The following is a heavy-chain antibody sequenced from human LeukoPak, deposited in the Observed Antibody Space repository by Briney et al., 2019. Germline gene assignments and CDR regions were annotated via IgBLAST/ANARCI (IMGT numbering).Heavy chain of an antibody. Sequence: GGSLRLSCAASGFTFSSYAMHWVRQAPGKGLEWVAVISYDGSNKYYADSVKGRFTISRDNAKNSLYLQMNSLRDEDTAVYYCARGGGYYANCIDYWGQGTLVTVSS. D-gene: IGHD3-10*01. CDR1: GFTFSSYA. J-gene: IGHJ4*02. CDR3: ARGGGYYANCIDY. V-gene: IGHV3-30-3*01. CDR2: ISYDGSNK.